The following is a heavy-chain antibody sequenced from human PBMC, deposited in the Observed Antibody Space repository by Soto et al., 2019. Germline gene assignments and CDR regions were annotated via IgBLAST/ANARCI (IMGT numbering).Heavy chain of an antibody. D-gene: IGHD6-13*01. CDR1: SASVSSTYW. J-gene: IGHJ4*02. CDR2: INHRGSA. V-gene: IGHV4-4*02. Sequence: SETLSLTCAVSSASVSSTYWWSWVRQPPGKGPEWIGEINHRGSANYNPSLKSRVTISVDISKSQFSLRLTSVTAADTAVYYCARYNAASGTYYFDFWGQGALVTVFS. CDR3: ARYNAASGTYYFDF.